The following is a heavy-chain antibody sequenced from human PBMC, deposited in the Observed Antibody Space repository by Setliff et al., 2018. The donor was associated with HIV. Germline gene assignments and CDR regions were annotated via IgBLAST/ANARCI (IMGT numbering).Heavy chain of an antibody. V-gene: IGHV4-4*09. J-gene: IGHJ3*02. D-gene: IGHD3-22*01. CDR1: GGSISSYY. Sequence: SETLSLTCTVSGGSISSYYWSWIRQPPGKGLEWIGYIYTSGSTNYNPSLKSRVTISVDTSKKQFSLKLSSVTAADTAVYFCARLGGYYYGDAFDIWGQGTMVTVSS. CDR2: IYTSGST. CDR3: ARLGGYYYGDAFDI.